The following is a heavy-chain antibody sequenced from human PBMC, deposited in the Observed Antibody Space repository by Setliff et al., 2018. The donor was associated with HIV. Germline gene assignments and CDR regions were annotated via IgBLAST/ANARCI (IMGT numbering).Heavy chain of an antibody. J-gene: IGHJ4*02. V-gene: IGHV4-39*07. CDR1: GGSIDNNKYY. D-gene: IGHD6-19*01. CDR2: IYHTGRT. Sequence: PSETLSLTCRVSGGSIDNNKYYWTWIRQPPGKGLEWTGSIYHTGRTYYNRSLESRLTISIDTSKNQFSLRLSSVTAADTAVYYCARGAIAVAYFDYWGQGTLVTVSS. CDR3: ARGAIAVAYFDY.